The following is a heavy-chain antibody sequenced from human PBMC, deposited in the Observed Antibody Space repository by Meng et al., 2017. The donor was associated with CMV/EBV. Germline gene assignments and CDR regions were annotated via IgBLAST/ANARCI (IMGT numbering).Heavy chain of an antibody. CDR2: IYTSGST. CDR1: GGSISSYY. CDR3: AREMPIAAAGCFDY. D-gene: IGHD6-13*01. J-gene: IGHJ4*02. V-gene: IGHV4-4*07. Sequence: GQLQRSGPGLGKPSGTLSLTCTVSGGSISSYYWSWIRQPAGKGLEWIGRIYTSGSTNYNPSLKSRVTMSVDTSKNQFSLKLSSVTAADTAVYYCAREMPIAAAGCFDYWGQGTLVTVSS.